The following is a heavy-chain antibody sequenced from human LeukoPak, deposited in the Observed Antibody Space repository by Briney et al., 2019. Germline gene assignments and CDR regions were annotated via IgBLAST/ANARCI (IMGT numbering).Heavy chain of an antibody. V-gene: IGHV4-30-4*08. CDR1: GGSISSGDYY. Sequence: SETLSLTCTVSGGSISSGDYYWSWIRQPPGKGLEWIGYIYYSVSTYYNPSLKSRVTISVDTSKNQFSLKLSSVTAADTAVYYCARGSRFYGDYYWGQGTLVTVSS. CDR2: IYYSVST. CDR3: ARGSRFYGDYY. J-gene: IGHJ4*02. D-gene: IGHD4-17*01.